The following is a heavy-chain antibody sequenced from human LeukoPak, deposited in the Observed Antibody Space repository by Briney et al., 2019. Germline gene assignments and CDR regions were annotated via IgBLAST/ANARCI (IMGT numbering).Heavy chain of an antibody. CDR2: ISGSGGST. Sequence: GSLRLSCAASGFTFSSYGMSWVRQAPGKGLEWVSAISGSGGSTYYADSVKGRFTISRDNSKNTLYLQMNSLRAEDTAVYYCAKGKATYGSGSYYLDYWGQGTLVTVSS. V-gene: IGHV3-23*01. J-gene: IGHJ4*02. CDR3: AKGKATYGSGSYYLDY. CDR1: GFTFSSYG. D-gene: IGHD3-10*01.